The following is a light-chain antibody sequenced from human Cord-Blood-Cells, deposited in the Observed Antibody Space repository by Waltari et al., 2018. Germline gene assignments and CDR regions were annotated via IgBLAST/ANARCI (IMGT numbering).Light chain of an antibody. CDR3: SSYTSSSTLDWV. CDR2: DVS. CDR1: SSDVGGYNY. Sequence: QSALTQPASVSGSPGQSITISCTGTSSDVGGYNYVSWYQQHPGKAPKLLIYDVSNRLSGVSNRFSGSKSGNTAALTISGLQAEDEADYYCSSYTSSSTLDWVFGGGTKLTVL. J-gene: IGLJ3*02. V-gene: IGLV2-14*01.